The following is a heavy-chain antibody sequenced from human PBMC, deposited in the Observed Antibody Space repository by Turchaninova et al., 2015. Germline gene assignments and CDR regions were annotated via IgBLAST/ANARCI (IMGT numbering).Heavy chain of an antibody. Sequence: EVQLVESGGGLVQPGGSLRISCAAPGFTFGSYWLHGVRQAPGKGPEWFSRISSDATNIIYADSVKGRFTISRDNARNTLYLQLDSLRPEDTAVYFCARDQTQAGPTTVDFWGQGTLVTVSS. CDR3: ARDQTQAGPTTVDF. CDR2: ISSDATNI. D-gene: IGHD1-1*01. CDR1: GFTFGSYW. V-gene: IGHV3-74*01. J-gene: IGHJ4*02.